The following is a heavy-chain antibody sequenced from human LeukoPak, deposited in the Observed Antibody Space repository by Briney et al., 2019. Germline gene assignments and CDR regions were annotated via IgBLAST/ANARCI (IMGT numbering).Heavy chain of an antibody. Sequence: SVKVSCKASGGTFGRYGITWLRQAPGQRLEWMGGVSPLYGTSDDAQRFQGRVTISADESTSTASLEVRSLKSEDTAVYYCARDCSGGRCYCAFDIWGQGTLVIVSS. CDR3: ARDCSGGRCYCAFDI. V-gene: IGHV1-69*01. CDR1: GGTFGRYG. CDR2: VSPLYGTS. J-gene: IGHJ3*02. D-gene: IGHD2-15*01.